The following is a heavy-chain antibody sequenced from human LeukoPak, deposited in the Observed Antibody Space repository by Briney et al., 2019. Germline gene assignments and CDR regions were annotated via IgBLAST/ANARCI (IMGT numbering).Heavy chain of an antibody. V-gene: IGHV3-33*01. CDR3: ARDTARRAFDI. Sequence: SGRSLRLSCAASGFTFSTYGVHWVRQSPGKGLEWVAVIWYDGSKTHYRDSVKGRFTISRDNSKNTLYLEMNSLRAEDTAVYYCARDTARRAFDIWGQGTMVTVSS. D-gene: IGHD2-21*02. J-gene: IGHJ3*02. CDR2: IWYDGSKT. CDR1: GFTFSTYG.